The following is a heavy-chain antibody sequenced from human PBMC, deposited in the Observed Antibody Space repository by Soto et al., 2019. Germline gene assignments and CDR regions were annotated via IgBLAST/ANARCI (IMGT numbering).Heavy chain of an antibody. V-gene: IGHV4-31*03. J-gene: IGHJ5*02. CDR2: IYYSGST. CDR1: GGSISSGGYY. CDR3: ARFGVFIGFDP. D-gene: IGHD3-3*01. Sequence: QVQLQESGPGLVKPSQTLSLTCTVSGGSISSGGYYWSWIRQHPGKGLEWIGYIYYSGSTYYNPSLRSRVTISVETSKNQFSLKLSSVTAADTAVYYCARFGVFIGFDPWGQGTLVTVSS.